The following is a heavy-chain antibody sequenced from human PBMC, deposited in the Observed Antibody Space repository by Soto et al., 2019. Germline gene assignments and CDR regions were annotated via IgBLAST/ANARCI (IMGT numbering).Heavy chain of an antibody. CDR3: ARGFATTVTTLYYYYGMDV. Sequence: STRLSLTCTFSGGSISSYYWSWIRQPPGKGLEWIGYIYYSGSTNYNPSLKSRVTISVDTSKNQFSLKLSSVTAADTAVYYCARGFATTVTTLYYYYGMDVWGQGTTVTVSS. V-gene: IGHV4-59*01. CDR2: IYYSGST. D-gene: IGHD4-17*01. CDR1: GGSISSYY. J-gene: IGHJ6*02.